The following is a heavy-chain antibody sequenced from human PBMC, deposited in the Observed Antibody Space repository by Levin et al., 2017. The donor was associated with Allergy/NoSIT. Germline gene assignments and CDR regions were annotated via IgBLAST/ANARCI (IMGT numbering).Heavy chain of an antibody. J-gene: IGHJ4*02. CDR1: GFTFSSYA. V-gene: IGHV3-23*01. D-gene: IGHD3-9*01. CDR3: ARLAGMNVLRYFDWLLTLFDY. Sequence: GGSLRLSCAASGFTFSSYAMSWVRQAPGKGLEWVSAISGSGGSTYYADSVKGRFTISRDNSKNTLYLQMNSLRAEDTAVYYCARLAGMNVLRYFDWLLTLFDYWGQGTLVTVAS. CDR2: ISGSGGST.